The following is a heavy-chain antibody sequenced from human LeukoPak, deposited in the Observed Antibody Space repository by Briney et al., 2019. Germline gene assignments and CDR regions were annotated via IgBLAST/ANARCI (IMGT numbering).Heavy chain of an antibody. J-gene: IGHJ6*03. CDR3: ARPHYYYYYMDV. V-gene: IGHV4-34*01. CDR2: INHSGST. CDR1: GGSFSGYY. Sequence: SETLSLTCAVYGGSFSGYYWSWIRQPPGKGLEWIGEINHSGSTNYNPSLKSRVTISVDTSKNQFSLKLSSVTAADTAVYYCARPHYYYYYMDVWGKGTTVTVSS.